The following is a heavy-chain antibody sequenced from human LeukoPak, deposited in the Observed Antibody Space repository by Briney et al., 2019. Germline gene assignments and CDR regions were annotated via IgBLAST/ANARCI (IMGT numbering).Heavy chain of an antibody. CDR2: ISYDGSNK. CDR1: GFTFSSYA. Sequence: PGGSLRLSCAASGFTFSSYAMHWVRQAPGKGLEWVAVISYDGSNKYYADSVKGRFTISRDNSKSTLYLQMNSLRAEDTAVYYCARDGETRYAFDIWGQGTMVTVSS. D-gene: IGHD4-11*01. J-gene: IGHJ3*02. CDR3: ARDGETRYAFDI. V-gene: IGHV3-30-3*01.